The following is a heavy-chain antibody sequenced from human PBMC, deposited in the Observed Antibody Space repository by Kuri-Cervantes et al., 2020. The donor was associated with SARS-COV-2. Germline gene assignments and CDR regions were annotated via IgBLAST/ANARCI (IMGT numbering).Heavy chain of an antibody. CDR2: IYWNDDK. J-gene: IGHJ4*02. Sequence: SGPTLVKPTQTLTLTCPFSGFSLSTSGVGVVWIRQHPGKGLEWLALIYWNDDKRYSPSLKSRLTITKHTSKNQVVLTMTNMDPVDTATYYCAHRTEGGYYVDYWGQGTLVTVSS. D-gene: IGHD1-14*01. V-gene: IGHV2-5*01. CDR3: AHRTEGGYYVDY. CDR1: GFSLSTSGVG.